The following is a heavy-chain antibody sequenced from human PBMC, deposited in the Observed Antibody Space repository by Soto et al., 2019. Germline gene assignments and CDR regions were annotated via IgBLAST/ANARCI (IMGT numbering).Heavy chain of an antibody. Sequence: ASVKVSCKASGYTFISYGISWVRQAPGQGLEWMGWISVYNANTNYAQKFQGRVTMTTDISTSTAYMELRSLRSDDTSVYYCARARTPYGDYDAFDIWGQGTMVTVSS. CDR1: GYTFISYG. V-gene: IGHV1-18*04. CDR2: ISVYNANT. J-gene: IGHJ3*02. CDR3: ARARTPYGDYDAFDI. D-gene: IGHD4-17*01.